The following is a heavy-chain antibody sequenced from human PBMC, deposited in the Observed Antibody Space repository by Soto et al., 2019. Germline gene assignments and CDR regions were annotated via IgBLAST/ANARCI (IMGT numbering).Heavy chain of an antibody. CDR2: IYHSGGT. Sequence: QVQLQESGPGLVKPSGTLSLTCAVSGGSISSTNWWSWVRQAPKKGLEWIGEIYHSGGTNYNPSLKSRVTISIDKSKNQCSLKVDSVTAADTAIYCCASASYPFMVGSWGQGTLVTVSS. J-gene: IGHJ4*02. V-gene: IGHV4-4*01. CDR1: GGSISSTNW. CDR3: ASASYPFMVGS. D-gene: IGHD3-10*01.